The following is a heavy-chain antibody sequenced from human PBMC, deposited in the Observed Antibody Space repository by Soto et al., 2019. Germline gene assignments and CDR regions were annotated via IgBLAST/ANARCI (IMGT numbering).Heavy chain of an antibody. Sequence: QVQLQQWGAGLLKPSETLSLTCAVYGGSFSGHYWSWIRQPPGKGLEWIVEINDSGSTNYNPSLKSRVTISVDTSKNQFALKLNSVTAADTAVYYCARVGCNGDYEETGGHYFDYWGQGTLVTVSS. V-gene: IGHV4-34*01. J-gene: IGHJ4*02. CDR1: GGSFSGHY. CDR3: ARVGCNGDYEETGGHYFDY. D-gene: IGHD4-17*01. CDR2: INDSGST.